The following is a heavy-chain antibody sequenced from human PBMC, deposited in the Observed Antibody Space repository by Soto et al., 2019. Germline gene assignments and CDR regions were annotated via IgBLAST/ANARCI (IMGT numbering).Heavy chain of an antibody. J-gene: IGHJ4*02. CDR1: GGSISSYY. V-gene: IGHV4-59*01. Sequence: PSETLSLTCTVSGGSISSYYWSWIRQPPGKGLEWIGYIYYSGSTNYNPSLKSRVTISVDTSKNQFSLKLSSVTAADTAVYFCARGRWLPGYFPYWGQGTLVTVSS. D-gene: IGHD6-19*01. CDR3: ARGRWLPGYFPY. CDR2: IYYSGST.